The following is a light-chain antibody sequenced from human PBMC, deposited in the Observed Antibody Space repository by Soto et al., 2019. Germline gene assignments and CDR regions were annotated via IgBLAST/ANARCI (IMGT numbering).Light chain of an antibody. CDR2: DAS. CDR3: QQYGSSGT. Sequence: EIVLTQSPGTLSLSPGERATLSCRASQSVSNTYLAWYQQKPGQAPRLLIYDASSRATGIPARFSGSGSGTDFTLTISRLEPEDFAVYYCQQYGSSGTFGQGTKVDIK. V-gene: IGKV3-20*01. CDR1: QSVSNTY. J-gene: IGKJ1*01.